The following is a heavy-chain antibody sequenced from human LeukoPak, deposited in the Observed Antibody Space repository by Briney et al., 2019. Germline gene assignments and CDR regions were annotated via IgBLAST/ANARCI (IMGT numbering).Heavy chain of an antibody. CDR1: GYNFISYD. CDR3: AREGLATVTSEY. J-gene: IGHJ4*02. CDR2: IIAYSGNT. Sequence: GASVKVSCKASGYNFISYDISWVRQAPGQGLEWMGEIIAYSGNTNYAQKLQGRVTMTTDTSTSTAYMELRSLRSDDTAVYYCAREGLATVTSEYWGQGTLVTVSS. V-gene: IGHV1-18*01. D-gene: IGHD4-17*01.